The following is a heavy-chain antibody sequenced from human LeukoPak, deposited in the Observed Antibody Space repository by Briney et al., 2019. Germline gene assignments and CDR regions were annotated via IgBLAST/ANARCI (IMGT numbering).Heavy chain of an antibody. CDR3: ARFAAGGSYYYYMDV. CDR1: GFTLSSHW. Sequence: GGSLRLSCAASGFTLSSHWMGWVRQAPGKGLEWVSSISSSSSYIYYADSVKGRFTISRDNAKNSLYLQMNSLRADDTAVYYCARFAAGGSYYYYMDVWGKGTTVTVSS. CDR2: ISSSSSYI. V-gene: IGHV3-21*01. J-gene: IGHJ6*03. D-gene: IGHD6-25*01.